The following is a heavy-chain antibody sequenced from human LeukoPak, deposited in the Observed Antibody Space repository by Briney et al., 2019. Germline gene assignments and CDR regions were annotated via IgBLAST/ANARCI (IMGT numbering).Heavy chain of an antibody. CDR2: LYDAGMT. CDR3: AKEGMGSEATTADGAFDI. Sequence: SETLSLTCTVSGGSISVYHWSWIRQPPGKGLEWIGYLYDAGMTNYSPSLKSRVTISVDTSNNQISLKLTSVTAADTAIYFCAKEGMGSEATTADGAFDIWGQGTTVTVSS. J-gene: IGHJ3*02. D-gene: IGHD1-26*01. V-gene: IGHV4-4*08. CDR1: GGSISVYH.